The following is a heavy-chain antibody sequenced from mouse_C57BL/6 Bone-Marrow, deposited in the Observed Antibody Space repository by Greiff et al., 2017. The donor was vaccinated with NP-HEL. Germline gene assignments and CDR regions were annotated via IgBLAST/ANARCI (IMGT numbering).Heavy chain of an antibody. Sequence: VQLQQSGAELVKPGASVKMSCKASGYTFTTYPIEWMKQNHGKSLEWIGNFHPYNDDTKYNEKFKGKATLTVEKSSSTVYLALSRLTSDDSAVYYCAIYGYDGDYYAMDYWGQGTSVTVSS. CDR2: FHPYNDDT. V-gene: IGHV1-47*01. J-gene: IGHJ4*01. D-gene: IGHD2-2*01. CDR3: AIYGYDGDYYAMDY. CDR1: GYTFTTYP.